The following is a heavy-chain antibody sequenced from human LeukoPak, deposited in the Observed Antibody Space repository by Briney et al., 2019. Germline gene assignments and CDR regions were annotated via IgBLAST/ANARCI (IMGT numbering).Heavy chain of an antibody. CDR1: GFTVSSNY. CDR2: IRYDGSNK. CDR3: AKGSGYSYGLSLDY. J-gene: IGHJ4*02. V-gene: IGHV3-30*02. Sequence: GGSLRLSCAASGFTVSSNYMSWVRQAPGKGLEWVAFIRYDGSNKYYADSVKGRFTISRDNSKNTLYLQMNSLRAEDTAVYYCAKGSGYSYGLSLDYWGQGTLVTVSS. D-gene: IGHD5-18*01.